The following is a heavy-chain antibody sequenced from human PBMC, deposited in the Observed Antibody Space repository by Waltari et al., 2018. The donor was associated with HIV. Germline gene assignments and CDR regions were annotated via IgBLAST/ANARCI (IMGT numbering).Heavy chain of an antibody. D-gene: IGHD1-26*01. J-gene: IGHJ6*02. CDR3: ARDPRSSGYYGMDV. Sequence: QLVASAAAVTDPGASQTASRAASGCTISSNYMSWVRQAPGKGLEWVSVIYSGGSTYYADSVKGRFTISRDNSKNTLSLHMNSLRAEDTAVYYCARDPRSSGYYGMDVWGQGATVTVSS. V-gene: IGHV3-53*01. CDR1: GCTISSNY. CDR2: IYSGGST.